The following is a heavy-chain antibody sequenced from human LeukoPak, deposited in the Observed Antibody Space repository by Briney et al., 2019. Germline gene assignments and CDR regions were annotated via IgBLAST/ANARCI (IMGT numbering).Heavy chain of an antibody. D-gene: IGHD6-13*01. Sequence: SETLSLTCAVYGGSFSGYYWGWIRQPPGKGLEWIGSIHYSGSTNYNPSLKSRVTISVDTSKNQFSLKLSSVTAADTAVYYCARGGQQLQYYFDYWGQGTLVTVSS. J-gene: IGHJ4*02. CDR1: GGSFSGYY. V-gene: IGHV4-34*01. CDR2: IHYSGST. CDR3: ARGGQQLQYYFDY.